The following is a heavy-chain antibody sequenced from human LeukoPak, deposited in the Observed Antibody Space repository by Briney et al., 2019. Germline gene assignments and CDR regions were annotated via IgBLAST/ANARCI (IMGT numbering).Heavy chain of an antibody. V-gene: IGHV3-9*01. D-gene: IGHD3-10*01. CDR2: ISWNSGNM. CDR1: GFTFGDYA. Sequence: ALRLSCAASGFTFGDYAMHWVRQAPGKGLEWVSSISWNSGNMDYADSVKGRFTISRDNAKNSLYLQMNSLRAEDTAVYYCASFMSPHDAFDIWGQGTMVTVSS. J-gene: IGHJ3*02. CDR3: ASFMSPHDAFDI.